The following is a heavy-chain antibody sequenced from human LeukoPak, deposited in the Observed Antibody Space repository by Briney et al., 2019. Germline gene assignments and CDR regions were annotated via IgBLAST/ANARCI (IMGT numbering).Heavy chain of an antibody. D-gene: IGHD6-6*01. Sequence: SETLSLTCTVSGGSISSYYWSWIRQPPGKGLEWIGYIYYSGSTNYNPSLKSRVTISVDTSKNQFSLKLSSVTAADTAVYYWARTWGSSVCFDPWGQGTLVTVSS. CDR2: IYYSGST. CDR1: GGSISSYY. CDR3: ARTWGSSVCFDP. J-gene: IGHJ5*02. V-gene: IGHV4-59*01.